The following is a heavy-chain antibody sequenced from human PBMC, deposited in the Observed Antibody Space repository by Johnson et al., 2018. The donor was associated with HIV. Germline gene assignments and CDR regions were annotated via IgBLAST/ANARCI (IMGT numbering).Heavy chain of an antibody. CDR1: GFTFSNYA. CDR2: IGYSASDT. Sequence: VQLVESGGGLVQPGGSLRLSCAASGFTFSNYAMNWVRQAPGKGLEWVSSIGYSASDTYYADSVKGRFTISRDNSNNRLYLRMNSLRAEDTAIYYCEGYCSGGACYSGVSAFDVWGHGTMVTGSS. D-gene: IGHD2-15*01. V-gene: IGHV3-23*04. CDR3: EGYCSGGACYSGVSAFDV. J-gene: IGHJ3*01.